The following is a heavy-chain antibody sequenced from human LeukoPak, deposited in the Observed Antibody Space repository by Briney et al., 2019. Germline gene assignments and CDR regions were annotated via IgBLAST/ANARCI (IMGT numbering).Heavy chain of an antibody. J-gene: IGHJ5*02. CDR2: ISSSSSYI. CDR1: GFTFSSYS. D-gene: IGHD2-8*01. Sequence: KSGGSLRLSCAASGFTFSSYSMNWVRQAPGKGLEWVSSISSSSSYIYYADSVKGRFTISRDNAKNSLYLQMNSLRAEDTAVYYCARGPMLMVYAYRFDPWGQGTLVTVSS. V-gene: IGHV3-21*01. CDR3: ARGPMLMVYAYRFDP.